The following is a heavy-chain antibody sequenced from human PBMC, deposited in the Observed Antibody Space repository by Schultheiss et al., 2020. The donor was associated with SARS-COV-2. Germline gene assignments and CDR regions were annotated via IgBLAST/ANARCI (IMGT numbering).Heavy chain of an antibody. CDR3: ARPPSSRDAFDI. J-gene: IGHJ3*02. D-gene: IGHD6-13*01. CDR2: ISGSGGST. Sequence: GESLKISCAASGFTFSSYWMSWVRQAPGKGLEWVSAISGSGGSTYYADSVKGRFTISRDNSKNTLYLQMNSLRAEDTAVYYCARPPSSRDAFDIWGQGTMVTVSS. CDR1: GFTFSSYW. V-gene: IGHV3-23*01.